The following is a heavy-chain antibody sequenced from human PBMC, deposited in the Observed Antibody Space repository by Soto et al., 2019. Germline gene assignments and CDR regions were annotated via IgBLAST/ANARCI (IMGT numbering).Heavy chain of an antibody. Sequence: AGGSLRLSCAASGFTFSGYWMSWVRQAPGKGLEWVASIKQDESEKHYVNSVKGRFTISRDNANNSVYLQMDSLRAEDTAVDYCARDPGPRPARIRGLSWFDPWGQGTLVTVSS. CDR3: ARDPGPRPARIRGLSWFDP. V-gene: IGHV3-7*03. D-gene: IGHD6-6*01. CDR1: GFTFSGYW. CDR2: IKQDESEK. J-gene: IGHJ5*02.